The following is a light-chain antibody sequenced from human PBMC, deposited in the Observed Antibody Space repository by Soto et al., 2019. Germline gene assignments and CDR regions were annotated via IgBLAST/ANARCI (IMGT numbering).Light chain of an antibody. CDR2: DVS. Sequence: DIQMTQSPSSLSASVGDRVTITCRASQSISTYLNWYQHKPGKAPNLLIYDVSTLQSGVPSRFSGSGSGTDFTLTSSSLQPEDFATYYCQQTYNTLWTFGQGTKVEIK. CDR1: QSISTY. J-gene: IGKJ1*01. CDR3: QQTYNTLWT. V-gene: IGKV1-39*01.